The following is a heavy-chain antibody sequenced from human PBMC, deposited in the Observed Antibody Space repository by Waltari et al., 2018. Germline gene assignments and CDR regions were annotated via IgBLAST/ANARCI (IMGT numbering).Heavy chain of an antibody. D-gene: IGHD6-13*01. Sequence: EVQLVESGGGLVQPGGSLRLSCAASGFTFSSYAMSRVRQVPGKGLEWVSAISGSGGSTYYADSVKGRFTISRDNSKNTLYLQMNSLRAEDTAVYYCAKDISSSWYGGGWFDPWGQGTLVTVSS. J-gene: IGHJ5*02. CDR3: AKDISSSWYGGGWFDP. CDR1: GFTFSSYA. V-gene: IGHV3-23*04. CDR2: ISGSGGST.